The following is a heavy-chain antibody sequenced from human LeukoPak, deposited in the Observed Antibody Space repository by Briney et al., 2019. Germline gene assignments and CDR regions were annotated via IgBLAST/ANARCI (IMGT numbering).Heavy chain of an antibody. D-gene: IGHD2-21*02. CDR2: INPNSGGT. V-gene: IGHV1-2*02. CDR3: ARTPFSCGGDCYSTQNYYYYYMDV. CDR1: GYTFTVYY. Sequence: GASVNVSCKASGYTFTVYYMHWVRQAPGQGLEWMGWINPNSGGTNYAQKFQGRVTMTRDTSISTAYMELSSLRSEDTAVYYCARTPFSCGGDCYSTQNYYYYYMDVWGKGTTVTVSS. J-gene: IGHJ6*03.